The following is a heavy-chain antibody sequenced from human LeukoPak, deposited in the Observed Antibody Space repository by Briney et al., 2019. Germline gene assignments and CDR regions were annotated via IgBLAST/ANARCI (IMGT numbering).Heavy chain of an antibody. V-gene: IGHV3-7*01. CDR1: GFTRSNFW. CDR3: ARLRTPYYYMDV. CDR2: IKEDGSEK. Sequence: GGALRLSCAASGFTRSNFWMSWVRQAPGKGLEWVANIKEDGSEKCYVDSVRGRFTFSRDNAKNSLYLQMNSLRAEDTAVYYCARLRTPYYYMDVWGKGTTVTVSS. J-gene: IGHJ6*03.